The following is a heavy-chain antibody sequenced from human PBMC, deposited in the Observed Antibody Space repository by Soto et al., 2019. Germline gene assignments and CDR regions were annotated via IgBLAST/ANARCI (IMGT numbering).Heavy chain of an antibody. V-gene: IGHV3-7*01. J-gene: IGHJ1*01. D-gene: IGHD2-15*01. Sequence: GGSLRLSCAASGFTFSSYWMSWVRQAPGKGLEWVANIKQDGSEKYYVDSVKGRFTISRDNAKNSLYLQMNSLRAEDTAVYYCASHPGYCSGGSCYSEYFQHWGQGTLVTVSS. CDR1: GFTFSSYW. CDR2: IKQDGSEK. CDR3: ASHPGYCSGGSCYSEYFQH.